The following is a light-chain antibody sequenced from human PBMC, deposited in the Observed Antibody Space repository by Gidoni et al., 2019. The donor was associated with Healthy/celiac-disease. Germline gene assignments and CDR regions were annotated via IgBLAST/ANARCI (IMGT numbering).Light chain of an antibody. CDR3: GTWDSSLSPL. V-gene: IGLV1-51*01. J-gene: IGLJ2*01. CDR1: SSNIGNNY. Sequence: QSVLTQPPSVSAAPGQKVTISCSGSSSNIGNNYVSWYQQLPGTAPKLLIYDINKRPSGIPDRFSGSKSGTSATLGITGLQTGDEADYYCGTWDSSLSPLFGGGTKLTVL. CDR2: DIN.